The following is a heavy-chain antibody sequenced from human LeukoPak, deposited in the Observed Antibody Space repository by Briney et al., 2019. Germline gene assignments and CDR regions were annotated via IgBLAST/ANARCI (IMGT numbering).Heavy chain of an antibody. CDR2: IKHDGGEK. J-gene: IGHJ5*01. Sequence: GGSLRLSCAASGFTFSSYWMGWGRQAPGKGVEGGANIKHDGGEKYYVDSVKGRFTISRDNARKSLHLQMNILRAEDTGIYYCARDPNPNYYGSGTGIFDSWGRGTQVTVSS. D-gene: IGHD3-10*01. V-gene: IGHV3-7*03. CDR1: GFTFSSYW. CDR3: ARDPNPNYYGSGTGIFDS.